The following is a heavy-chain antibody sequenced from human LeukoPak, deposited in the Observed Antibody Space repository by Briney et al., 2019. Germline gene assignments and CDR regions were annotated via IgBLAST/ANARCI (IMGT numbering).Heavy chain of an antibody. CDR3: ARELYDSSGYRLTPYDAFDI. Sequence: TSVKVSCKASGGTFSSYAISWVRQAPGQGLEWMGGIIPIFGTANYAQKFQGRVTITADESTSTAYMELSSLRSEDTAVYYCARELYDSSGYRLTPYDAFDIWGQGTMVTVSS. V-gene: IGHV1-69*13. CDR1: GGTFSSYA. J-gene: IGHJ3*02. CDR2: IIPIFGTA. D-gene: IGHD3-22*01.